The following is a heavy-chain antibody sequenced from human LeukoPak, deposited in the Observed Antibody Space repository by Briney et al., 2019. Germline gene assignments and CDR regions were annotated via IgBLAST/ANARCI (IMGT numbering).Heavy chain of an antibody. CDR1: GFTFTSYD. D-gene: IGHD5-18*01. CDR3: ARALQLAGYMDV. V-gene: IGHV1-8*03. J-gene: IGHJ6*03. CDR2: MNPNSGNT. Sequence: ASVKVSCKASGFTFTSYDINWVRQATGQGLEWMGWMNPNSGNTGYAQKFQGRVTITRNTSISTAYMELSSLRSEDTAVYYCARALQLAGYMDVWGKGTTVTVSS.